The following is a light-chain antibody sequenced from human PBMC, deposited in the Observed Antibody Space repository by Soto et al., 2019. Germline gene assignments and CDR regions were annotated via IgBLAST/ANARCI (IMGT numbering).Light chain of an antibody. CDR2: GAS. Sequence: EIVMTQSPATLSVSPGERATLSCRASQSVSSNLAWYQQKPGQAPRLLIYGASTRATGIPARFSGSGSGTEFTLTISRLQSEDFAVYYCQQYNNWPCFGGGTKVEIK. CDR3: QQYNNWPC. CDR1: QSVSSN. V-gene: IGKV3-15*01. J-gene: IGKJ4*01.